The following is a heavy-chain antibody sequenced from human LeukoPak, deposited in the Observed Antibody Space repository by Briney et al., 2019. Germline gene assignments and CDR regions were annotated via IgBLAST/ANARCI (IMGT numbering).Heavy chain of an antibody. V-gene: IGHV1-18*01. CDR1: GYTFTNYG. D-gene: IGHD3-3*01. J-gene: IGHJ6*02. Sequence: ASVKVSCKASGYTFTNYGVSWVRQAPGQGLEWMGWISGYNGYTNYAQKFQFRVTMTTDTSTSTAYMELSSLRSEDTAVYYCARDLRGVNSYYYYGMDVWGQGTTVTVSS. CDR3: ARDLRGVNSYYYYGMDV. CDR2: ISGYNGYT.